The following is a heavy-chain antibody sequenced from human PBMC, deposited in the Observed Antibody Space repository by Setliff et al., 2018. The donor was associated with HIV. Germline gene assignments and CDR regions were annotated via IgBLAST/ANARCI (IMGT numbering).Heavy chain of an antibody. CDR2: ANYIGST. V-gene: IGHV4-39*02. D-gene: IGHD6-19*01. CDR3: ARVHMSSGWYVDY. J-gene: IGHJ4*02. Sequence: SETLSLTCTLSGGSINNSDCNWAWIRQSPGMGLEWIASANYIGSTYYSSLKSRAAISVDTSKNRFSLRLSSVTAADTAVYYCARVHMSSGWYVDYWGQGTLVTVSS. CDR1: GGSINNSDCN.